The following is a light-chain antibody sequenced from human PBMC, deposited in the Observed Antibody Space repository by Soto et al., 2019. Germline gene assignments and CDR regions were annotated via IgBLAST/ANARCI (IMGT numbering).Light chain of an antibody. Sequence: QSVLTQPPSVSGAPGQRVTISCTGSSSNIGAGYDVHGDQQLPGTAPKLLIYGNSNRPSGVPDRVSGSKSGTSASLAITGLQDEDEADYYCQSYDSRLSGDVFGTGTQLTVL. V-gene: IGLV1-40*01. CDR1: SSNIGAGYD. CDR2: GNS. CDR3: QSYDSRLSGDV. J-gene: IGLJ1*01.